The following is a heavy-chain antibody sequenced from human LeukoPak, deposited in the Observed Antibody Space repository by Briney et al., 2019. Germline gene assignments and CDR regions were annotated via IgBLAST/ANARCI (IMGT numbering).Heavy chain of an antibody. CDR1: GGSISSGDYY. Sequence: PSETLSLTCTVSGGSISSGDYYWSWIRQPPGKGLEWIGYIYYSGSTYYNPSLKSRVTISVDTSKNQFSLKLSSVTAADTAVYYCARGVVYFWSGYSLNWFDPWGQGTLVTVSS. CDR3: ARGVVYFWSGYSLNWFDP. V-gene: IGHV4-30-4*08. D-gene: IGHD3-3*01. J-gene: IGHJ5*02. CDR2: IYYSGST.